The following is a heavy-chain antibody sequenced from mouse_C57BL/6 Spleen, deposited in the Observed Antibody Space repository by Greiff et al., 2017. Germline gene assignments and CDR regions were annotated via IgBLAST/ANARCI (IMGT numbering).Heavy chain of an antibody. V-gene: IGHV5-9*01. D-gene: IGHD3-1*01. Sequence: EVQLMESGGGLVKPGGSLKLSCAASGFTFSSYTMSWVRQTPEKRLEWVASISGGGGNTYYQDSVKGRFTISRDNAENTLYLQMSSLRSEDAALYYCARHGANRRDFDDWGKGTTVTVSS. CDR2: ISGGGGNT. CDR3: ARHGANRRDFDD. J-gene: IGHJ1*03. CDR1: GFTFSSYT.